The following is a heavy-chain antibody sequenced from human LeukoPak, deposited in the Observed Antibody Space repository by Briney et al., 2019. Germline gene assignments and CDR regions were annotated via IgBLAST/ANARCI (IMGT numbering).Heavy chain of an antibody. CDR3: ARDGVRVLPRGGGDFDY. CDR1: GYTFTGYY. V-gene: IGHV1-2*02. Sequence: ASVKVSCKASGYTFTGYYMHWVRQAPGQGLEWMGWINPNSGGTNYAQKFQGRVTMTRDTSISTAYMELSRLRSDDTAVYYCARDGVRVLPRGGGDFDYWGQGTLVTVSS. J-gene: IGHJ4*02. D-gene: IGHD3-10*01. CDR2: INPNSGGT.